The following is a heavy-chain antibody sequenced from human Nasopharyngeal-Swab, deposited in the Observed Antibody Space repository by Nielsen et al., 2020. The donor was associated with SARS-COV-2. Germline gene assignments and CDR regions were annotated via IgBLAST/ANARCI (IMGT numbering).Heavy chain of an antibody. CDR1: GFTFDDYA. CDR2: INSDGSST. Sequence: GESLKISCAASGFTFDDYAMHWVRQAPGKGLVWVSRINSDGSSTSYADSVKGRFTISRDNAKNTLYLQMNSLRAEDTAVYYCARGGSYSSSWYPTYWGQGTLVTSPQ. V-gene: IGHV3-74*01. CDR3: ARGGSYSSSWYPTY. J-gene: IGHJ4*02. D-gene: IGHD6-13*01.